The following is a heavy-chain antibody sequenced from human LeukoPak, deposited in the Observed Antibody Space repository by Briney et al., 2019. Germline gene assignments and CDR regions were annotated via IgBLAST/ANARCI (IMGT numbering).Heavy chain of an antibody. CDR1: GGSISSGGYY. CDR2: IYHSGST. J-gene: IGHJ6*03. Sequence: SETLSLTCTVSGGSISSGGYYWSWIRQPPGKGLEWIGYIYHSGSTYYNPSLKSRVTISVDRSKNQFSLKLSSVTAADTAVYYCARGSFGGGSYPSYYYYYMDVWGKGTTVTVSS. D-gene: IGHD1-26*01. V-gene: IGHV4-30-2*01. CDR3: ARGSFGGGSYPSYYYYYMDV.